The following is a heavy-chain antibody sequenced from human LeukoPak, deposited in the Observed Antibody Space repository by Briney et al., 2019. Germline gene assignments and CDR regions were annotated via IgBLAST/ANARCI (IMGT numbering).Heavy chain of an antibody. J-gene: IGHJ2*01. Sequence: AGGSLRLSCAASGFTFSSYAMSWVRQAPGKGLEWVSAISGSGGSTYYADSVKGRFTISRDNSKNTLYLQMNSLRAEDTAVYHCAKVGFVGSGFNYWYFDLWGRGTLVTVSS. CDR3: AKVGFVGSGFNYWYFDL. V-gene: IGHV3-23*01. CDR2: ISGSGGST. CDR1: GFTFSSYA. D-gene: IGHD3-10*01.